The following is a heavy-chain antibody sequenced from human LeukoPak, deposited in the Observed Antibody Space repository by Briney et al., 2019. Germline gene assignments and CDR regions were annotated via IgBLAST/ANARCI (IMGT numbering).Heavy chain of an antibody. J-gene: IGHJ4*02. CDR3: ARGRQLWYGY. D-gene: IGHD5-18*01. Sequence: ASVKVSCKASGYTFTGYYMHWVRQAPGQGLEWMGWINPNSGGTNYAQKFQGRVTMTRNTSISTAYMELSSLRSEDTAVYYCARGRQLWYGYWGQGTLVTVSS. CDR2: INPNSGGT. CDR1: GYTFTGYY. V-gene: IGHV1-2*02.